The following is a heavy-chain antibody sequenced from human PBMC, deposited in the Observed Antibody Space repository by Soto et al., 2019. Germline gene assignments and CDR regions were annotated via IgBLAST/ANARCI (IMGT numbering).Heavy chain of an antibody. V-gene: IGHV1-18*01. CDR2: ISPKKGNT. D-gene: IGHD2-15*01. J-gene: IGHJ5*02. Sequence: QVQLVQSGPEVKRSGASVTVSCKTSGYSFLNYGITWVRQAPGQGLEWMGWISPKKGNTNYAQKFQGRVTLTTNASTRIVYMQLRSLKSDDAAVYYCAREHLPNCDTTSCYLPWLQPWGQGTLVAVSS. CDR1: GYSFLNYG. CDR3: AREHLPNCDTTSCYLPWLQP.